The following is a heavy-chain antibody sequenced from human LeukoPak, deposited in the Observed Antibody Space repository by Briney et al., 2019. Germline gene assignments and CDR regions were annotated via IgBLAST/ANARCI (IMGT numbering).Heavy chain of an antibody. CDR2: ISGSGGST. Sequence: GGSLRLSCAAAGFTFSSYGMSWVRQAPGKGLEWVSAISGSGGSTYYADSVKGRFTISRDNSKNTLYLQMNSLRAEDTAVYYCAKDLTRYSSGWYYFDYWGQGTLVTVSS. J-gene: IGHJ4*02. D-gene: IGHD6-19*01. CDR3: AKDLTRYSSGWYYFDY. CDR1: GFTFSSYG. V-gene: IGHV3-23*01.